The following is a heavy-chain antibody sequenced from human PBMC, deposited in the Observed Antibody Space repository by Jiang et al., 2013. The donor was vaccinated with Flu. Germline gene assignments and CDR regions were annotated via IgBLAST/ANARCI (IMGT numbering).Heavy chain of an antibody. CDR2: IIPAVGTA. CDR3: ARGSQVADYYYGMDV. V-gene: IGHV1-69*01. CDR1: GGTFSSFA. J-gene: IGHJ6*02. D-gene: IGHD2-15*01. Sequence: SGAEVKKPGSSVKVSCKASGGTFSSFAISWVRQAPGQGLEWMGGIIPAVGTAKYAKKFQGRVTIYADESTRTADIELSSLTSDDTAVYYCARGSQVADYYYGMDVWGQGTTVKVSS.